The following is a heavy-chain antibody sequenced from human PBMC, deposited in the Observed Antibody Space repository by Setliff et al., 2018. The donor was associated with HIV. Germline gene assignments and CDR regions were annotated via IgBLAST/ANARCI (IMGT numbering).Heavy chain of an antibody. V-gene: IGHV3-53*01. Sequence: GESLKISCAVSGFTVSSNHMNWVRQAPGKGLEWVSFIYSGGSTYYADSVKGRFTISRDNAKNSLYLRMNSLRVEDTAVYYCAKALKRLPTTRAVQHFYGLDVWGQGTAVTVSS. D-gene: IGHD1-1*01. CDR2: IYSGGST. CDR3: AKALKRLPTTRAVQHFYGLDV. J-gene: IGHJ6*02. CDR1: GFTVSSNH.